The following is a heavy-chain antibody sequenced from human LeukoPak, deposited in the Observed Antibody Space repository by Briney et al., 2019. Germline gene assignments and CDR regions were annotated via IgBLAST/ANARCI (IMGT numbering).Heavy chain of an antibody. D-gene: IGHD6-6*01. CDR1: GYTFTNYG. CDR2: ISPYNGNT. CDR3: ATNEYSSSPLDFDY. V-gene: IGHV1-18*01. J-gene: IGHJ4*02. Sequence: ASVKVSCKASGYTFTNYGITWVRQAPGQGLEWMGWISPYNGNTNYAQKFQGRVTMTTDTSTSTAYMELRNLRSDDTALYYCATNEYSSSPLDFDYWGQGTLVTVSS.